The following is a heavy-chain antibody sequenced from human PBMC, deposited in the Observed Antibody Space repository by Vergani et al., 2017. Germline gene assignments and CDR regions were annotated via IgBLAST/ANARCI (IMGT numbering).Heavy chain of an antibody. CDR3: ATTKGIAAAGRGYYGMDV. CDR1: GYTFTDYY. Sequence: EVQLVQSGAEVKKPGATVKISCKVSGYTFTDYYMHWVQQAPGKGLEWMGLVDPEDGETIYAEKSQGRVTITADTSTDTAYMELSSLRSEDTAVYYCATTKGIAAAGRGYYGMDVWGQGTTVTVSS. J-gene: IGHJ6*02. V-gene: IGHV1-69-2*01. CDR2: VDPEDGET. D-gene: IGHD6-13*01.